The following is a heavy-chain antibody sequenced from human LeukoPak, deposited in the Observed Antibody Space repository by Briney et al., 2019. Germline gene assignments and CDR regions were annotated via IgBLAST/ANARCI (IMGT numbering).Heavy chain of an antibody. Sequence: PGGSLRLSCVASGFTLRSYSMNWVRQAPGKGLEWVSYVSTSSYYIYYADSVKGRFTISRDDAKNSLYLQMNSLRAEDTAIYYCATDASGSSTGLIDSWGQGTLVTVSS. CDR2: VSTSSYYI. D-gene: IGHD1-26*01. CDR1: GFTLRSYS. CDR3: ATDASGSSTGLIDS. J-gene: IGHJ4*02. V-gene: IGHV3-21*01.